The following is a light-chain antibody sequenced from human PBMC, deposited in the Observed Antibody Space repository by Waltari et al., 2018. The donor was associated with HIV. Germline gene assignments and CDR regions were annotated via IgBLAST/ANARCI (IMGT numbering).Light chain of an antibody. CDR3: QQYYTTPYT. V-gene: IGKV4-1*01. CDR1: QSVLYSSNNKNY. J-gene: IGKJ2*01. CDR2: WAS. Sequence: DIVMTKSPDSLAVSLGERATINCNSSQSVLYSSNNKNYLAWYQQKPGQPPKLLIYWASTRESGVPDRFSGSGSGTDFTLTINSLQAEDVAVYYCQQYYTTPYTFGQGTKLEIK.